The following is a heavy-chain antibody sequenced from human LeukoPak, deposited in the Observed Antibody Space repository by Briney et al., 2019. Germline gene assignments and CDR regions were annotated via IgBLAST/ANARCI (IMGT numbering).Heavy chain of an antibody. CDR2: ISSSGSTI. CDR1: GFTFSDYY. J-gene: IGHJ4*02. Sequence: RSRGSLRLSCAASGFTFSDYYMSWIRQAPGKGLEWVSYISSSGSTIYYADSVKGRFTISRDNAKNSLYLQMNSLRAEDTAVYYCARALTGYYSDYWGQGTLVTVSS. V-gene: IGHV3-11*01. CDR3: ARALTGYYSDY. D-gene: IGHD3-9*01.